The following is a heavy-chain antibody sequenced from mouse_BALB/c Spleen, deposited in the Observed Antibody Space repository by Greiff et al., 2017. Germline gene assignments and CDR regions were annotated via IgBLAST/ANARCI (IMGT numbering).Heavy chain of an antibody. D-gene: IGHD1-1*01. J-gene: IGHJ3*01. CDR2: ISYDGSN. Sequence: EVQLQESGPGLVKPSQSLSLTCSVTGYSITSGYYWNWIRQFPGNKLEWMGYISYDGSNNYNPSLKNRISITRDTSKNQFFLKLNSVTTEDTATYYCARGPYYYGSSYGFAYWGQGTLVTVSA. CDR3: ARGPYYYGSSYGFAY. V-gene: IGHV3-6*02. CDR1: GYSITSGYY.